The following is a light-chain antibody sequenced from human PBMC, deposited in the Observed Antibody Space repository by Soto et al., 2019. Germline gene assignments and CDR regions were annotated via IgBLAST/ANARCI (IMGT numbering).Light chain of an antibody. CDR2: DAS. Sequence: DIQMTQSPSTLSASVGDSVTITCRASQRIGRWLAWYQQKPGKAPKVLIYDASTLQSGVPSRFSGSGSGTEFTLNITSLQADDFATYYCQQYNHYSSNTFGQGTKLEI. CDR1: QRIGRW. CDR3: QQYNHYSSNT. V-gene: IGKV1-5*01. J-gene: IGKJ2*01.